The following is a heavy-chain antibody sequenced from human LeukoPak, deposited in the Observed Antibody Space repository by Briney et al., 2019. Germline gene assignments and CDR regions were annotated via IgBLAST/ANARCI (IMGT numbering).Heavy chain of an antibody. CDR1: GYTFTSYY. V-gene: IGHV1-46*01. Sequence: ASVKVSCKASGYTFTSYYMHWVRQAPGQGLEWMGIINPSGGSTSYAQKFQGRVTMTRDMSTSTVYMELSSLRSEDTAVYYCARDLLAAAGTGDNWFDPWGQGTLVTVSS. CDR2: INPSGGST. CDR3: ARDLLAAAGTGDNWFDP. D-gene: IGHD6-13*01. J-gene: IGHJ5*02.